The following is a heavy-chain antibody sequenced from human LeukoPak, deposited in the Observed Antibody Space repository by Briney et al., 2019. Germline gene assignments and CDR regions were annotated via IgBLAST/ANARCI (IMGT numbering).Heavy chain of an antibody. J-gene: IGHJ4*02. CDR1: GGSISIYY. CDR3: ASLLTYFDY. V-gene: IGHV4-59*01. Sequence: PSETLSLTCTVSGGSISIYYWSWIRQPPGKGLEWIGYIYYSGSTNYNPSLKSRVTISLDTSKNQFSLKLSSVTAADRAVYYCASLLTYFDYWGQGTLVTVSS. CDR2: IYYSGST.